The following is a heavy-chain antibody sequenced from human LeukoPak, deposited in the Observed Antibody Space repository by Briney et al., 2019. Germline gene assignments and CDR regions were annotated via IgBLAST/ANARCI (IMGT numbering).Heavy chain of an antibody. CDR2: IYYSGRT. D-gene: IGHD3-22*01. Sequence: PSETLSLSCSVSGDSISSYYWSWIRQPPGKGLEWIGYIYYSGRTSYNPSLKSRVSISVDTSKNQFSLRLSSVTAADTAVYYCARVDSSGYYNYWGQGTLVTVSS. J-gene: IGHJ4*02. CDR3: ARVDSSGYYNY. CDR1: GDSISSYY. V-gene: IGHV4-59*01.